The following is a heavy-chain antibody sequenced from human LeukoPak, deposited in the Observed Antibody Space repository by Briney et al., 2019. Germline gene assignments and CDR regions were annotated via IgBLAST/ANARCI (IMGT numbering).Heavy chain of an antibody. CDR3: ATQRGEEMVFPPLFDY. J-gene: IGHJ4*02. V-gene: IGHV1-69*13. Sequence: SVKVSCKASGGTFSSYAISWVRQAPGQGLEWMGGIIPIFGTANYAQKFQGRVTITADESTSTAYVELSSLRSEDTAVYYCATQRGEEMVFPPLFDYWGQGTLVTVSS. CDR1: GGTFSSYA. D-gene: IGHD3-16*01. CDR2: IIPIFGTA.